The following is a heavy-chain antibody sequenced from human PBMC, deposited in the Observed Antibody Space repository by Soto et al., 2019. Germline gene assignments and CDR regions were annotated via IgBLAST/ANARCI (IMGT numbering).Heavy chain of an antibody. V-gene: IGHV4-59*08. D-gene: IGHD2-15*01. CDR2: IYYSGST. J-gene: IGHJ4*02. Sequence: SETLSLTCTVSGGSISSYHWSWIRQPPGKGLEWIGYIYYSGSTNYNPSLKSRVTISVDTSKNQFSLKLSSVTAADTAVYYCARRWGSAADYWGQGTLVTVSS. CDR3: ARRWGSAADY. CDR1: GGSISSYH.